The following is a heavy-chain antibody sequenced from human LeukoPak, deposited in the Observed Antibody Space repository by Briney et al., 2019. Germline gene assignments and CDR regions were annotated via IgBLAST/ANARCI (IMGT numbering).Heavy chain of an antibody. D-gene: IGHD4-17*01. CDR1: GFTVSSNY. CDR2: IYSGGST. CDR3: ARTKSPHYGDCRGYFDY. V-gene: IGHV3-53*01. J-gene: IGHJ4*02. Sequence: SGGSLRLSCAASGFTVSSNYMSWVRQAPGKGLEWVSVIYSGGSTYYADSVKGRFTISRDNSKNTLYLQMNSLRAEDTAVYYCARTKSPHYGDCRGYFDYWGQGTLVTVSS.